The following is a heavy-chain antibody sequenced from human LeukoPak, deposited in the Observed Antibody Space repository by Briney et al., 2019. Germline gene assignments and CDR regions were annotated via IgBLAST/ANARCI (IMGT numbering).Heavy chain of an antibody. CDR3: ARPRVRGAMNFDY. Sequence: PGGSLRLSCAASGFTFSDYYMSWIRQAPGKGLEWVSYISSSGSTKYYADSVKGRFTISRDNAKNSLYLQMNSLRAEDAAVYYCARPRVRGAMNFDYWGQGTLVTVPS. D-gene: IGHD3-10*01. CDR2: ISSSGSTK. CDR1: GFTFSDYY. J-gene: IGHJ4*02. V-gene: IGHV3-11*01.